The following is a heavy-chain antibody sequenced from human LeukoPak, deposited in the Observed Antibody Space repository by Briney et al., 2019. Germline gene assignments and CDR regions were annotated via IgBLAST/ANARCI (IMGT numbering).Heavy chain of an antibody. J-gene: IGHJ4*02. CDR2: FYVGGAT. CDR1: GFSVTNNY. V-gene: IGHV3-53*01. CDR3: AKDSYRGYSYGAFDY. Sequence: GGSLRLSCAVSGFSVTNNYMSWVRQAPGKGLEWVSVFYVGGATYYAASVKGRFTISRDNSENTLYLQMKSLRAEDTAVYYCAKDSYRGYSYGAFDYWGQGTLVTVSS. D-gene: IGHD5-18*01.